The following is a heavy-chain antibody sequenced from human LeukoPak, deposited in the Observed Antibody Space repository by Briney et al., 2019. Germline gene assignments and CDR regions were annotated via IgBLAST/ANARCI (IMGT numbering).Heavy chain of an antibody. Sequence: SETLSLTCTVSGGSISSYYWSWIRQPPGKGLEWIGYIFYSGSTNYNPSLKSRVTISVDTSKNQFSLKLSSVTAADTAVYYCARVSDYYGSGSLNYYYYYMDVWGKGATVTISS. D-gene: IGHD3-10*01. V-gene: IGHV4-59*01. CDR3: ARVSDYYGSGSLNYYYYYMDV. J-gene: IGHJ6*03. CDR1: GGSISSYY. CDR2: IFYSGST.